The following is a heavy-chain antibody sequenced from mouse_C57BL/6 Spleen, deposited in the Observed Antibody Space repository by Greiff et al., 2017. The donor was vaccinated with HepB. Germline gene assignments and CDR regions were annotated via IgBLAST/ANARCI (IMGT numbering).Heavy chain of an antibody. D-gene: IGHD2-3*01. CDR2: IYPGDGDT. CDR3: ARDGYLYAMDY. CDR1: GYAFSSYW. V-gene: IGHV1-80*01. Sequence: VQLQQSGAELVKPGASVKISCKASGYAFSSYWMNWVKQRPGKGLEWIGQIYPGDGDTNYNGKFKGKATLTADKSSSTAYMQLSRLTSEDSAVYFCARDGYLYAMDYWGQGTSVTVSS. J-gene: IGHJ4*01.